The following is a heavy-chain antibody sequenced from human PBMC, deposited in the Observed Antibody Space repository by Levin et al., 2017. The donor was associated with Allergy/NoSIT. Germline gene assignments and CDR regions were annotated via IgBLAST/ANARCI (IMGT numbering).Heavy chain of an antibody. J-gene: IGHJ4*02. Sequence: GESLKISCAASGFTFSSYWMHWVRQAPGKGLVWVSRINSDGSSTSYADSVKGRFTISRDNAKNTLYLQMNSLRAEDTAVYYCARESGSSQFDYWGQGTLVTVSS. CDR1: GFTFSSYW. CDR2: INSDGSST. CDR3: ARESGSSQFDY. V-gene: IGHV3-74*01. D-gene: IGHD1-26*01.